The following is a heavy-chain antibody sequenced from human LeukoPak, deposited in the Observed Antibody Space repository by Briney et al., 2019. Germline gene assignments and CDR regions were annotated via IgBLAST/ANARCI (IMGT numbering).Heavy chain of an antibody. Sequence: GGSLRLSCAASGFTFSSYAMHWVRQAPGKGLEWVAVISYDGSNKYYADSVKGRFTISRDNSKSTLYLQMNSLRAEDTAVYYCARDLHGDYYFDYWGQGTLVTVSS. J-gene: IGHJ4*02. D-gene: IGHD4-17*01. CDR2: ISYDGSNK. V-gene: IGHV3-30*04. CDR1: GFTFSSYA. CDR3: ARDLHGDYYFDY.